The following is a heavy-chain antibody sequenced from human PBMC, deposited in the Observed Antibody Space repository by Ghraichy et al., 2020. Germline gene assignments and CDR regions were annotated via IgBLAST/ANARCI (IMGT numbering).Heavy chain of an antibody. J-gene: IGHJ4*02. CDR3: AKNFRYSSGWYGNYLEY. V-gene: IGHV3-23*01. D-gene: IGHD6-19*01. CDR1: GFTFSSYA. CDR2: ISGSGGST. Sequence: GGSLRLSCAASGFTFSSYAMNWVRQAPGKGLEWVSGISGSGGSTHYADSVKGRFTISRDNSKNTLYLEMNSLRAEDTAVYYCAKNFRYSSGWYGNYLEYWGQGTPVTVSS.